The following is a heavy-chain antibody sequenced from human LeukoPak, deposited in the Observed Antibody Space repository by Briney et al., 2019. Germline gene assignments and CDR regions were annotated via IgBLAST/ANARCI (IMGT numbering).Heavy chain of an antibody. V-gene: IGHV4-4*07. CDR1: GDCISNYY. J-gene: IGHJ6*04. CDR2: INTSGNT. D-gene: IGHD3-10*01. Sequence: SETLSLTCTVSGDCISNYYWTWIRQSAGKGLQWIGRINTSGNTNYNPYLKSRVTMSLDTSKNQFSLNLSSVTAADTAVYYCARERLGFRVDVWGKGTTVTVSS. CDR3: ARERLGFRVDV.